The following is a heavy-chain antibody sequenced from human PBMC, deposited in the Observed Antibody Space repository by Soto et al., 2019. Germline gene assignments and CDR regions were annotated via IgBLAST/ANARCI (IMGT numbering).Heavy chain of an antibody. CDR3: AHDNYYGSGSVY. CDR2: IYWDNDK. J-gene: IGHJ4*02. Sequence: QITLKESGPTLVKPTQTLTLTCAFSGFSLNTRGVGVGWIRQPPGKALEWLALIYWDNDKRYSPSLKSRLTITKHTPTHHVGLMMTVMYPVDTATYYCAHDNYYGSGSVYWGQGTLVTVSS. D-gene: IGHD3-10*01. V-gene: IGHV2-5*02. CDR1: GFSLNTRGVG.